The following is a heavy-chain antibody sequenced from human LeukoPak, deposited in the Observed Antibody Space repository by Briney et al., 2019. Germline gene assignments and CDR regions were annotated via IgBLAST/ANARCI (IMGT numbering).Heavy chain of an antibody. V-gene: IGHV1-8*01. CDR3: ARVGGYYYYYGMDV. CDR1: GYTFTSYD. Sequence: WASVKVSCKASGYTFTSYDINWVRQATGQGLEWTGWMNPNSGNTGYAQKFQGRVTMTRNTSISTAYMELSSLRSEDTAVYYCARVGGYYYYYGMDVWGQGTTVTVSS. CDR2: MNPNSGNT. J-gene: IGHJ6*02.